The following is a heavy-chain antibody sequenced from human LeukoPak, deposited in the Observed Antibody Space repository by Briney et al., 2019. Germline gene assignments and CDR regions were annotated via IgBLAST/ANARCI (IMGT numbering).Heavy chain of an antibody. J-gene: IGHJ4*02. CDR2: IRSKANSYAT. Sequence: PGGSLRLSCAASGFTFSGSAMHWVRQASGKGLEWVGRIRSKANSYATAYAASVKGRFTISRDDSKNTACLQMNSLRAEDTAVYYCARDLWFGELFPSYFDYWGQGTLVTVSS. CDR1: GFTFSGSA. D-gene: IGHD3-10*01. V-gene: IGHV3-73*01. CDR3: ARDLWFGELFPSYFDY.